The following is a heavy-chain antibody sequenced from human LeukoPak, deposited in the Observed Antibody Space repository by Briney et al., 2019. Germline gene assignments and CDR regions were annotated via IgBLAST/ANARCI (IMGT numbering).Heavy chain of an antibody. CDR1: GYTFTGYY. V-gene: IGHV1-2*02. CDR2: INPNSGGT. CDR3: AXXXESPGELKYYYYMDV. J-gene: IGHJ6*03. D-gene: IGHD3-10*01. Sequence: RASVKVSCKASGYTFTGYYMHWVRQAPGQGLEWMGWINPNSGGTNYAQKFQGRVTMTRDTSISTAYMELSRLRSDDTAVYYCAXXXESPGELKYYYYMDVWGKGTTVTVSS.